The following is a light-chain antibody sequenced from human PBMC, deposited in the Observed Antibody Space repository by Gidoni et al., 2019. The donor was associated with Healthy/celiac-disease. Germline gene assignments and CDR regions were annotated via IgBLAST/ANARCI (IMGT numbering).Light chain of an antibody. V-gene: IGLV2-23*01. CDR3: CSYAGSSTWV. CDR2: EGS. J-gene: IGLJ3*02. CDR1: SSDVGSYNL. Sequence: QSALTHPASVSRSPVQSITISCTGTSSDVGSYNLVSWYQQHPGKAPKLMIYEGSKRPSGVSNRFSGSKSGNTASLTIAGLQAEDEADYYCCSYAGSSTWVFGGGTKLTVL.